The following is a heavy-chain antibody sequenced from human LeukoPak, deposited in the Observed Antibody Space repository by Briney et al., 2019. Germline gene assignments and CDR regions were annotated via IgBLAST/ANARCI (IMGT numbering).Heavy chain of an antibody. V-gene: IGHV3-11*01. J-gene: IGHJ3*02. CDR1: GFTFSDYY. CDR2: ISRGGSTT. CDR3: VRGVSISSSWYNDI. D-gene: IGHD6-13*01. Sequence: GGSLRLSCAASGFTFSDYYMSWIRQAPWKGLEWVSYISRGGSTTYYADSVKGRFTISRDNAKNSLYLQMNSLRAEDTAVYYCVRGVSISSSWYNDIWGQGTMVTVSS.